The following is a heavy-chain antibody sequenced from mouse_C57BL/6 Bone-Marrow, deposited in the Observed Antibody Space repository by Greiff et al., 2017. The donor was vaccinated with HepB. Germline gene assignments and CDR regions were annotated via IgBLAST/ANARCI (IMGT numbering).Heavy chain of an antibody. CDR1: GFTFSSYG. D-gene: IGHD2-2*01. CDR2: ISSGGSYT. V-gene: IGHV5-6*01. Sequence: EVQLVESGGDLVKPGGSLKLSCAASGFTFSSYGMSWVRQTPDKRLEWVATISSGGSYTYYPDSVKGRFTISRDNAKNTLYLQMSSLKSEDTAMYYCGRGLRRGGSYYFDYWGQGTTLTVSS. CDR3: GRGLRRGGSYYFDY. J-gene: IGHJ2*01.